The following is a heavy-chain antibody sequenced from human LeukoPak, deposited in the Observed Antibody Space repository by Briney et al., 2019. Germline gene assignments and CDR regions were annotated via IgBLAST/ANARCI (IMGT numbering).Heavy chain of an antibody. D-gene: IGHD3-9*01. V-gene: IGHV4-59*08. CDR1: GGSISSYY. J-gene: IGHJ4*02. CDR3: AGRPYYDILTGYSY. Sequence: SETLSLTCTVSGGSISSYYWSWIRQPPGKGLEWIGYIYYSGSTNYNPSLKSRVTISVDTSKNQFSLKLSSVTAADTAVYYCAGRPYYDILTGYSYWGQGTLVTVSS. CDR2: IYYSGST.